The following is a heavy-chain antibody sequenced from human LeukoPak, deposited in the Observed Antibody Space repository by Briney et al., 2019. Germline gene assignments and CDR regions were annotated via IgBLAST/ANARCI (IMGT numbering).Heavy chain of an antibody. D-gene: IGHD1-26*01. J-gene: IGHJ5*02. V-gene: IGHV3-43*02. CDR1: GLITDDYA. CDR3: VRGSERSGWFDH. Sequence: GGSLRLSCAAPGLITDDYAIHWVRQAPGKGLEWVSLISGDGGSTFYADSVRGRFTISRDNSKNSLSLQMSSLRSEDTALYFCVRGSERSGWFDHWGQGTLVTVSS. CDR2: ISGDGGST.